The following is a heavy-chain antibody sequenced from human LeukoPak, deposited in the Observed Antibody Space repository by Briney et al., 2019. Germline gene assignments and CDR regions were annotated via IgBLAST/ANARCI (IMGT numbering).Heavy chain of an antibody. D-gene: IGHD3-22*01. CDR2: ISSSSSYI. CDR3: ARYYYDSSGSYYYFVY. V-gene: IGHV3-21*01. CDR1: GFTFGSYS. Sequence: GGSLRLSCAASGFTFGSYSMNWVRQAPGKGLEWVSSISSSSSYIYYADSVKGRFTISRDNAKNSLYLQMNSLRAEDTAVYYCARYYYDSSGSYYYFVYWGQGTLVTVSS. J-gene: IGHJ4*02.